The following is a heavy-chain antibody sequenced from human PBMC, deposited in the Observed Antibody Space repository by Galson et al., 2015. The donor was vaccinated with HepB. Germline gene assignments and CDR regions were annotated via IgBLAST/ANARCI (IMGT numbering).Heavy chain of an antibody. CDR1: GYTFTGYY. CDR3: ASLGYCSSTSRYGKTYYYYYMDV. Sequence: SVKVSCKASGYTFTGYYMHWVRQAPGQGLEWMGWINPNSGGTNYAQKFQGRVTMTRDTSISTAYMELSRLRSDDTAVYYCASLGYCSSTSRYGKTYYYYYMDVWGKGTTVTVSS. V-gene: IGHV1-2*02. D-gene: IGHD2-2*01. CDR2: INPNSGGT. J-gene: IGHJ6*03.